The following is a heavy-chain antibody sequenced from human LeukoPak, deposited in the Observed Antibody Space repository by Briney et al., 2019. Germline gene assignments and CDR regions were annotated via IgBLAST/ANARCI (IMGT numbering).Heavy chain of an antibody. Sequence: GGSLRLSCAASGFTFDDYAMHWVRQAPGKGLEWVSGISWNSGSIGYADSVKGRFTISRDNAKNSLYLQMNSLRAEDTAVYYCAKSIAVAGTIVGEDAFDIWGQGTMVTVSS. CDR3: AKSIAVAGTIVGEDAFDI. D-gene: IGHD6-19*01. CDR2: ISWNSGSI. CDR1: GFTFDDYA. V-gene: IGHV3-9*01. J-gene: IGHJ3*02.